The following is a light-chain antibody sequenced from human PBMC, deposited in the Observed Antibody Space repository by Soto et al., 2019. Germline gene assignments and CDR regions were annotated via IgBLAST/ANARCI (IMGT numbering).Light chain of an antibody. V-gene: IGKV1-5*03. CDR3: HQYNSYST. Sequence: DIQMTQSPSTLSASVGDRVTITCRASQSISSWLAWYQQKPGKAPKLLIYKASSLQSGVPSRFSGSGSGTEFNLTISRLQPDDFATYYCHQYNSYSTFGQGTKVEIK. J-gene: IGKJ1*01. CDR1: QSISSW. CDR2: KAS.